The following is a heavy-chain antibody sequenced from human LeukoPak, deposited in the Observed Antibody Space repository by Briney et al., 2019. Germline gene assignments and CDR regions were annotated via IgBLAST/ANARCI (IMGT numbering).Heavy chain of an antibody. J-gene: IGHJ6*03. Sequence: SVKVSCKASGGTFSSYAISWVRQAPGQGLEWMGGIFPIFGTANYAQKFQGRVTITTDESTSTAYMELSSLRSEDTAVYYCASCTYYYDSSGYYLSYYYYYVDVWGKGTTVTVSS. CDR3: ASCTYYYDSSGYYLSYYYYYVDV. D-gene: IGHD3-22*01. CDR2: IFPIFGTA. V-gene: IGHV1-69*05. CDR1: GGTFSSYA.